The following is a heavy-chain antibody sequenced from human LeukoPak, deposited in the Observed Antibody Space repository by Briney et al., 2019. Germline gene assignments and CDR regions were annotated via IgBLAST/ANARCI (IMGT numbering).Heavy chain of an antibody. Sequence: GASVKVSCKASGYTFTSYGISLVRQAPGQGLEWMGWISAYNGNTNYAQKLQGRVTMTTDTSTSTAYMELRSLRSDDTAVYYCARVVRDYYGSGNLWGMDVWGQGTTVTVSS. V-gene: IGHV1-18*01. J-gene: IGHJ6*02. CDR3: ARVVRDYYGSGNLWGMDV. CDR2: ISAYNGNT. CDR1: GYTFTSYG. D-gene: IGHD3-10*01.